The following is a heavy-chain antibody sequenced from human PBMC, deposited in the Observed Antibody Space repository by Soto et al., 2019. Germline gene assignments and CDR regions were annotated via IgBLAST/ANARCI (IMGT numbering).Heavy chain of an antibody. J-gene: IGHJ4*02. CDR1: GFTFSSYA. CDR3: AKDLNVLMVYAIGGLDY. CDR2: ISGSGGST. V-gene: IGHV3-23*01. Sequence: GGSLRLSCAASGFTFSSYAMSWVRQAPGKGLEWVSAISGSGGSTYYADSVKGRFTTSRDNSKNTLYLQMNSLRAEDTAVYYCAKDLNVLMVYAIGGLDYWGQGTLVTSPQ. D-gene: IGHD2-8*01.